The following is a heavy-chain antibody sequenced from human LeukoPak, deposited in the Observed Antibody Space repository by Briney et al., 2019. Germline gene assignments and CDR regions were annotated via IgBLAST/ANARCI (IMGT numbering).Heavy chain of an antibody. Sequence: PGGSLRLSCAASGFTFSSYIMNWVPQAPGKGLEWVSSISSSSSYIYYADSVKGRFTISRDNAKNSLYLQMNSLRAEDTAVYYCARTITIYPRGGFDPWGQGTLVTVSS. D-gene: IGHD3-9*01. CDR1: GFTFSSYI. V-gene: IGHV3-21*01. CDR2: ISSSSSYI. CDR3: ARTITIYPRGGFDP. J-gene: IGHJ5*02.